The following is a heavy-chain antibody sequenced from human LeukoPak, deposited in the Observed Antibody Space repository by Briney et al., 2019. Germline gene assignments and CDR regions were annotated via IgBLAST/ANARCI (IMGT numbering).Heavy chain of an antibody. Sequence: GGSLRLSCAASGFTFNMYTMYWVRQAPGKGLEWVSSISSSTTYIYCADSVKGRFTISRDNVKNSLSLQMNSLRAEDTAVYYCARVDNYGGNPPDYWGQGTLVTVSS. J-gene: IGHJ4*02. D-gene: IGHD4-23*01. CDR2: ISSSTTYI. CDR3: ARVDNYGGNPPDY. CDR1: GFTFNMYT. V-gene: IGHV3-21*01.